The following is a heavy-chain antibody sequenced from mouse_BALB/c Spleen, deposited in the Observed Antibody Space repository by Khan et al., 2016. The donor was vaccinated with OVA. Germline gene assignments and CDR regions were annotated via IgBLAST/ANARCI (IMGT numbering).Heavy chain of an antibody. Sequence: QVQLQQSGAYLARPGASVKMSCKASGYTFPCYSMHWIKQRPGQGLEWIGYISPSNAYTNYNQKFKDKATLTADKSSSTAYMQLSSLTSEDSAVYYCARDFHYYGSRGALDYWGQGTSVTVSS. CDR3: ARDFHYYGSRGALDY. V-gene: IGHV1-4*01. J-gene: IGHJ4*01. CDR1: GYTFPCYS. CDR2: ISPSNAYT. D-gene: IGHD1-1*01.